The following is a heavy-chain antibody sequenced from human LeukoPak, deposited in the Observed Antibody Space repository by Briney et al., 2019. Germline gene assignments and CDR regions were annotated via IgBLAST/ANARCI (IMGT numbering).Heavy chain of an antibody. J-gene: IGHJ6*02. CDR2: IWYDGSNK. CDR1: GFTFSSYG. D-gene: IGHD5-24*01. Sequence: GGSLRLSWAASGFTFSSYGMHWVRQAPGKGLEWVAVIWYDGSNKYYADSVKGRFTISRDNSKNTLYLQMNSLRAEDTAVYYCARGLQYYYYYYGMDVWGQGTTVTVSS. V-gene: IGHV3-33*01. CDR3: ARGLQYYYYYYGMDV.